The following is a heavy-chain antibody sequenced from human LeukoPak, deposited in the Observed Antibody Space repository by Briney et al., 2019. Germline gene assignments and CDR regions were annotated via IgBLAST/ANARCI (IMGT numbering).Heavy chain of an antibody. CDR3: AKDAIGNYYDSSGLD. Sequence: PGRSLRLSCAASGFTFSSYGMHWVRQAPGKGLEWVAVTSYDGSNKYYADSVKGRFTISRDNSKNTLYLQMNSLRAEDTAVYYCAKDAIGNYYDSSGLDWGQGTLVTVSS. CDR2: TSYDGSNK. CDR1: GFTFSSYG. J-gene: IGHJ4*02. V-gene: IGHV3-30*18. D-gene: IGHD3-22*01.